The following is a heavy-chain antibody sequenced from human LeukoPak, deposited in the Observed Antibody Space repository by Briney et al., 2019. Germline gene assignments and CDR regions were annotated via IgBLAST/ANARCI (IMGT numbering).Heavy chain of an antibody. D-gene: IGHD6-13*01. CDR3: AKYDSSSWHRYFDY. CDR2: ISGSGRST. V-gene: IGHV3-23*01. Sequence: PGGSLRLSCAASGFTFSSYAMSWVRQAPGKGLEWVSGISGSGRSTYSADSVKGHFTISRDNSKNTLYVQMNSLRAEDTAVYYCAKYDSSSWHRYFDYWGQGTLVTVPS. J-gene: IGHJ4*02. CDR1: GFTFSSYA.